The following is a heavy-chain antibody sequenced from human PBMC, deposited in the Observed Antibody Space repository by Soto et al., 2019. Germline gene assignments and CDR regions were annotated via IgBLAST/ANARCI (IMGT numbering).Heavy chain of an antibody. D-gene: IGHD2-2*01. J-gene: IGHJ6*02. V-gene: IGHV3-48*02. Sequence: GGSLRLSCAASGFTFSSYSMNWVRQAPGQGLEWVSYISSSSSTIYYADSAKGRFTISRDNAKNSLYLQMNSLRDEDTAVYYCARGPRGIGVVPAAYGMDVWGQGTTVTVSS. CDR1: GFTFSSYS. CDR3: ARGPRGIGVVPAAYGMDV. CDR2: ISSSSSTI.